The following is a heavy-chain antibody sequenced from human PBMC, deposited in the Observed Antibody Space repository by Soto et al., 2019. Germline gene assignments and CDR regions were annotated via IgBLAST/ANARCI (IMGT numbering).Heavy chain of an antibody. CDR1: GGSFSGYY. Sequence: ETLSLTCAVYGGSFSGYYWSWIRQPPGKGLEWIGEINHSGSTNYNPSLKSRVTISVDTSKNQFSLRLSSVTAADTAVYYCARRRLGAARRDFDYWGQGTLVTVSS. CDR2: INHSGST. V-gene: IGHV4-34*01. CDR3: ARRRLGAARRDFDY. J-gene: IGHJ4*02. D-gene: IGHD6-6*01.